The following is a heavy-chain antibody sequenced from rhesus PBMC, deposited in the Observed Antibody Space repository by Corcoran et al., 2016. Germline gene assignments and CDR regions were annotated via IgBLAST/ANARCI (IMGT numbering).Heavy chain of an antibody. J-gene: IGHJ4*01. CDR1: GYTFIDYY. Sequence: EVQLVQSGAEVKKPGASVKISCKASGYTFIDYYLHWGRQVPGKGLEWMGRVDPEDGEAIHAQKFQDRFTITADTSTDTAYMELNSLRSEDTALYYCATAAFDYWGQGVPVTVSS. V-gene: IGHV1-111*02. CDR2: VDPEDGEA. CDR3: ATAAFDY.